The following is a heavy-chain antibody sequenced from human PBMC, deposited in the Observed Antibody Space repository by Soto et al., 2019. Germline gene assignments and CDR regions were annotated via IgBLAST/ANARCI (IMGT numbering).Heavy chain of an antibody. D-gene: IGHD4-17*01. Sequence: EAHLVESGGGLVQPGGSLRLSCAASGFTFSNYWIHWVRQAPGKGLVWVSRINSDGSSTNYADSVKGRFTISRDNAKNTVYLKMNSLRAEDTAMFYCASSARGSYGDYSWGQGTLVTVSP. CDR1: GFTFSNYW. V-gene: IGHV3-74*01. CDR3: ASSARGSYGDYS. J-gene: IGHJ4*02. CDR2: INSDGSST.